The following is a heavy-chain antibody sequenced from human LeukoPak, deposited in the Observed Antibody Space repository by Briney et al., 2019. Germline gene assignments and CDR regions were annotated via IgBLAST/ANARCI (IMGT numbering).Heavy chain of an antibody. CDR3: AVALRGDAGFDP. V-gene: IGHV3-9*03. Sequence: PGGSLRLSCAASGFTFDDYAMHWVRQAPGEGLEWVSGISWNSGSIGYADSVKGRFTISRDNAKNSLYLQMNSLRAEDMALYYCAVALRGDAGFDPWGQGTLVTVSS. J-gene: IGHJ5*02. D-gene: IGHD3-16*01. CDR2: ISWNSGSI. CDR1: GFTFDDYA.